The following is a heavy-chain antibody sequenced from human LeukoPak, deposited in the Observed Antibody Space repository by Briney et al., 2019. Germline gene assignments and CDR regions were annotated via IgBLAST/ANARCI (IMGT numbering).Heavy chain of an antibody. CDR2: ISYVGSNE. CDR1: GFTFSSYC. D-gene: IGHD5-18*01. CDR3: AKDWGLSDTASAFDP. Sequence: PRGSLRLSCAASGFTFSSYCMHWVRPAPGKGLEWVAVISYVGSNEYYADSVKGRFTISRDNSKNTLYLQMNSLRAEDTAVYYCAKDWGLSDTASAFDPWGQGTLVTVSS. V-gene: IGHV3-30*18. J-gene: IGHJ5*02.